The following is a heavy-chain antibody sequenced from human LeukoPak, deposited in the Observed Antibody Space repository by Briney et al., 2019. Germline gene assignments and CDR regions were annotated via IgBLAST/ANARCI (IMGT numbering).Heavy chain of an antibody. D-gene: IGHD3-3*01. Sequence: SETLSLTCTVSGGSVSSTSYSWGWIRQPPGKGLEWIASIYYSGKTYYTPSLKSRVIISVDTSKNQFSLRLNSVTAADTAVYYCARLPLSMSGYPPDYWGQGTPVTVSS. V-gene: IGHV4-39*01. CDR2: IYYSGKT. CDR1: GGSVSSTSYS. J-gene: IGHJ4*02. CDR3: ARLPLSMSGYPPDY.